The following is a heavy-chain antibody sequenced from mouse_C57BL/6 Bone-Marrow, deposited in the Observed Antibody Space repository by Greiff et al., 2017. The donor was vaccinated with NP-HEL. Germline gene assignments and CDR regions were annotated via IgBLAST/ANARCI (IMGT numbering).Heavy chain of an antibody. CDR2: IRNKANGYTT. CDR1: GFTFTDYY. CDR3: ARPRYDYGFAY. Sequence: EVKLVESGGGLVQPGGSLSLSCAASGFTFTDYYMSWVRQPPGKALEWLGFIRNKANGYTTEYSASVKGRFTISRDNSQSILYLQMNALRAEDSATYYCARPRYDYGFAYWGQGTLVTVSA. D-gene: IGHD2-4*01. J-gene: IGHJ3*01. V-gene: IGHV7-3*01.